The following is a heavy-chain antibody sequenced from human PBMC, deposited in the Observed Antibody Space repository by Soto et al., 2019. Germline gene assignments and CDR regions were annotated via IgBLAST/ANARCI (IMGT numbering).Heavy chain of an antibody. CDR1: DDSINSDKYY. Sequence: KPSETLSLTCSVSDDSINSDKYYWGWIRQPPGKGLEWIGNIYYSGNANYNPSLKSRVTISVDTSKNQFSLKLSSVTAADTAVYYCARDYLEGSSGWYLLGAFDIWGQGTMVTVSS. J-gene: IGHJ3*02. V-gene: IGHV4-39*07. CDR3: ARDYLEGSSGWYLLGAFDI. D-gene: IGHD6-19*01. CDR2: IYYSGNA.